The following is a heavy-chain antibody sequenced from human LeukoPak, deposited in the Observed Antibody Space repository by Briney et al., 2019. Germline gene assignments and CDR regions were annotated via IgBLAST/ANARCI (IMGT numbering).Heavy chain of an antibody. CDR1: AFTFRNYA. CDR2: LSASGHST. D-gene: IGHD6-6*01. Sequence: GGSLRLSCAASAFTFRNYAMAWVRQAPGKGLEWVSGLSASGHSTYYVDSVKGRFIISRDNSKNTLYLQMSSLRADDTAVYYCAKAFAARRDDAFDIWGQGTMVTVSS. V-gene: IGHV3-23*01. J-gene: IGHJ3*02. CDR3: AKAFAARRDDAFDI.